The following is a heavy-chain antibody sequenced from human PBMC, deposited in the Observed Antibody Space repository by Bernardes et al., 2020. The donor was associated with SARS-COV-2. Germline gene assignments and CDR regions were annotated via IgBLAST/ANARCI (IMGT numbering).Heavy chain of an antibody. Sequence: GGSLRLSCAVSGFTLSRYWMSWVRQTPEKGLEWVANIKPDESEKHYLDSVRGRFTASRGNAKNSLFLQMSGLRAEDTAVYHCARLFYYGAGTMVDAFDVWGQGTMVTVSS. D-gene: IGHD3-10*01. CDR1: GFTLSRYW. V-gene: IGHV3-7*04. J-gene: IGHJ3*01. CDR2: IKPDESEK. CDR3: ARLFYYGAGTMVDAFDV.